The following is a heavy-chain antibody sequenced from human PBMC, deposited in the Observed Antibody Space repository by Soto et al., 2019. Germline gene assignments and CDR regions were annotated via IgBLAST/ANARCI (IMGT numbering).Heavy chain of an antibody. CDR1: GYTFTSYA. Sequence: QVQLVQSGAEEKKPGASVKVSCKASGYTFTSYAMNWVRQAPGQRLEWMGWINAGNGNTKYSQKFQGRVTITRDTSASTAYMELSSLRSEDTAVDYCARDPGYRYDNTWGQGTLVTVSS. CDR3: ARDPGYRYDNT. V-gene: IGHV1-3*05. J-gene: IGHJ5*02. CDR2: INAGNGNT. D-gene: IGHD5-18*01.